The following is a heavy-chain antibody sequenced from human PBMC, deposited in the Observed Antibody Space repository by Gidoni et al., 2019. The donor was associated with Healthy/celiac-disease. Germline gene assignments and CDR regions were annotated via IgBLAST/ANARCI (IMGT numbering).Heavy chain of an antibody. D-gene: IGHD5-12*01. CDR3: ARANPDIRGYDLIDY. V-gene: IGHV4-31*03. CDR2: IYYSGST. CDR1: GDSIRSGGYY. Sequence: QVQLQESGPGLVKPSQTLSLICTISGDSIRSGGYYWSWIRQHPGKGLEWIGYIYYSGSTYYNPSLKSRLTISVDTSKKQFSLKLSSVTAADTAVYYCARANPDIRGYDLIDYWGQGTLVTVSS. J-gene: IGHJ4*02.